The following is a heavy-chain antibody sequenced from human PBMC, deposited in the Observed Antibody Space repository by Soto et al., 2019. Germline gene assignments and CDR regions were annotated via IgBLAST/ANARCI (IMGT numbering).Heavy chain of an antibody. Sequence: GSLRLSCAASGFTFSSYAMSWVRQAPGKGLEWVSAISGSGGSTYYADSGKGRFTISRDNSKNTLYLQMNSLRAEDTAVYYCAKGIGSSWYEDYGMDVWGQGTTVTVSS. D-gene: IGHD6-13*01. V-gene: IGHV3-23*01. CDR3: AKGIGSSWYEDYGMDV. J-gene: IGHJ6*02. CDR1: GFTFSSYA. CDR2: ISGSGGST.